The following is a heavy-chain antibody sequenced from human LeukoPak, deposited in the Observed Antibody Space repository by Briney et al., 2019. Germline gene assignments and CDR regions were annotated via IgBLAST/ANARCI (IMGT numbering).Heavy chain of an antibody. V-gene: IGHV3-23*01. CDR3: ARFYGDYSPEYFHH. CDR2: IGANGGRT. Sequence: GGSLRLSCAASGFTFSSYAMSWVRQAPGKGLEWVSTIGANGGRTYYADSVKGRFTISRDNSKNTLYLQMNSLRAEDTAVYYCARFYGDYSPEYFHHWGQGTLVTVSS. CDR1: GFTFSSYA. J-gene: IGHJ1*01. D-gene: IGHD4-17*01.